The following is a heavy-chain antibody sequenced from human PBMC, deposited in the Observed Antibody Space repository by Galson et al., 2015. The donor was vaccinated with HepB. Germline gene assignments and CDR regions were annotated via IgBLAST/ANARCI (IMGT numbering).Heavy chain of an antibody. J-gene: IGHJ4*02. CDR3: AKAGPLRFLEWLPADY. CDR2: ISYDGSNK. V-gene: IGHV3-30*18. Sequence: SLRLSCAASGFTFSSYGMHWVRQAPGKGLEWVAVISYDGSNKYYADSVKGRFTISRDNSKNTLYLQMSSLRAEDTAVYYCAKAGPLRFLEWLPADYWGQGTLVTVSS. CDR1: GFTFSSYG. D-gene: IGHD3-3*01.